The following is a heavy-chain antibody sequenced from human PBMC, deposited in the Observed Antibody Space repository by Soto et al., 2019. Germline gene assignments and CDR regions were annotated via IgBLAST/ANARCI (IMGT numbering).Heavy chain of an antibody. D-gene: IGHD4-17*01. CDR1: GYTLTELS. CDR2: FDPEDGET. V-gene: IGHV1-24*01. J-gene: IGHJ4*02. Sequence: ASVKVSCKVSGYTLTELSMHWVRQAPGKGLEWMGGFDPEDGETIYAQKFQGRVTMTEDTSTDTAYMELSSLRSEDTAVYYCATNGVTTALFDYWGQGTLVTVSS. CDR3: ATNGVTTALFDY.